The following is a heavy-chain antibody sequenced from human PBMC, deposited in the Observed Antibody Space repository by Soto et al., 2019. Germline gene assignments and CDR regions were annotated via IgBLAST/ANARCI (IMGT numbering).Heavy chain of an antibody. J-gene: IGHJ6*02. CDR1: GDSVSSNSAA. CDR2: TFYRSKWFY. D-gene: IGHD1-26*01. Sequence: QVQLQQSGLGLVKPSQTLSLTCAISGDSVSSNSAAWSWIRQSPSRGLEWLGRTFYRSKWFYNYAVSVESRITISPDTSKNQFSLLLSSVTTEDTAVYYCARDGGSYGNSYSMDVWGQGTTVTVSS. CDR3: ARDGGSYGNSYSMDV. V-gene: IGHV6-1*01.